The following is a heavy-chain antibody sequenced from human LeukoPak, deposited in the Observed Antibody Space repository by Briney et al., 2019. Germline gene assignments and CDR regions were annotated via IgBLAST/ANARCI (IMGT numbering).Heavy chain of an antibody. Sequence: SETLSLTCAVYGGSFNGYYWSWLRQPPGKGLEWIGEINHSGSTNYNPSLKSRVTISVDTSKNQFSLKLSSVTAADTAVYYCARGRRPRGYGSGSYYTNWFDPWGQGTLVTVSS. V-gene: IGHV4-34*01. CDR3: ARGRRPRGYGSGSYYTNWFDP. CDR2: INHSGST. J-gene: IGHJ5*02. CDR1: GGSFNGYY. D-gene: IGHD3-10*01.